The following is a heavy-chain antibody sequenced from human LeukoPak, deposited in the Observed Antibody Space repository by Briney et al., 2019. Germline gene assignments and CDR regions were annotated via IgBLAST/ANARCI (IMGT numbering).Heavy chain of an antibody. Sequence: GGSLRLSFAASGFTFSTYWMSWVRQAPGKGLEWVANIKQDGSEEYYVDSVKGRFTISRDNGKSSLYLQMNSLRAEDTAVYYCAKDSAGWFGESKPYYFDYWGQGTLVTVSS. J-gene: IGHJ4*02. CDR2: IKQDGSEE. D-gene: IGHD3-10*01. CDR1: GFTFSTYW. CDR3: AKDSAGWFGESKPYYFDY. V-gene: IGHV3-7*03.